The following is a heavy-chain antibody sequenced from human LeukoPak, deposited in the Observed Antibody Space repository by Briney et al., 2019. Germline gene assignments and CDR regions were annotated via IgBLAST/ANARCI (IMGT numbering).Heavy chain of an antibody. Sequence: PSETLSLTCSVSGGSISSGAYYWSWIRQDPGKGLEWIGFIYYSGRTYYNPSLKSRVIMSVDTSKNQFSLKLSSVTAADTAVYYCARQSGIRGADDYWGQGTLVTVSS. J-gene: IGHJ4*02. CDR2: IYYSGRT. D-gene: IGHD3-10*01. CDR1: GGSISSGAYY. CDR3: ARQSGIRGADDY. V-gene: IGHV4-31*03.